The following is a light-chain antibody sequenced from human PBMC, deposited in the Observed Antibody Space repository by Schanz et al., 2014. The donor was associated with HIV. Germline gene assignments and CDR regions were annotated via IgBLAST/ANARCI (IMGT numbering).Light chain of an antibody. CDR3: QQHSNWPPEYT. V-gene: IGKV3D-15*01. CDR2: GTS. CDR1: QSVNSN. J-gene: IGKJ2*01. Sequence: EIVMTQSPATLSVSPGERATLSCRASQSVNSNLAWYQQKPGQAPRLLIYGTSSRATGIPDRFSGSGSGTDFTLTISRLEPEDFAVYYCQQHSNWPPEYTFGQGTKLEIK.